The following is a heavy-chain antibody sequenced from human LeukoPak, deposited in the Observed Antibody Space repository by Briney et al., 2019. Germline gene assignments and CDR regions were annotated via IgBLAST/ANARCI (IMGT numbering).Heavy chain of an antibody. J-gene: IGHJ4*02. CDR1: GGSISSTSYY. Sequence: SETLSLTCTVSGGSISSTSYYWGWIRQPPGRGLEWIGSIYYSGANYYNPSLKSRVTISVDTSKNQFSLQLGSVTAADTAVYYCARHLLPYSSSSYDYWGQGTLVTVSS. CDR3: ARHLLPYSSSSYDY. D-gene: IGHD6-6*01. V-gene: IGHV4-39*01. CDR2: IYYSGAN.